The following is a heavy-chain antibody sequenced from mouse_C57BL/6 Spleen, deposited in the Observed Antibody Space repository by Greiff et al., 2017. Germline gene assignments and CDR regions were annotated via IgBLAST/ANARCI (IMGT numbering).Heavy chain of an antibody. CDR2: IHPSDSDT. CDR3: SFCSNYYAMDY. CDR1: GYTFTSYW. J-gene: IGHJ4*01. D-gene: IGHD2-5*01. V-gene: IGHV1-74*01. Sequence: QVKLQQPGAELVTPGASVQVSCKASGYTFTSYWMNWVKQRHGKGLEWIGRIHPSDSDTTYNQKFKGKATLTVDKSSSTSYMQLSILTSEDSAVYYCSFCSNYYAMDYWGQGTSVTVSS.